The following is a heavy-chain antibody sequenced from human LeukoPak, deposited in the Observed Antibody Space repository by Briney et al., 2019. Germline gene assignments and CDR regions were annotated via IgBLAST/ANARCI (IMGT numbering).Heavy chain of an antibody. D-gene: IGHD3-16*01. J-gene: IGHJ4*02. Sequence: QPGGSLRLSCAASGFTFSTYWMHWVRQAPGKGLVWVSRINSDGSDASYADSVKGRFTISRDNAKNTLYLQMNSLRAEDTAVYYCAREFNLHSDNYDSGNWGQGTLVTVSS. CDR1: GFTFSTYW. V-gene: IGHV3-74*01. CDR3: AREFNLHSDNYDSGN. CDR2: INSDGSDA.